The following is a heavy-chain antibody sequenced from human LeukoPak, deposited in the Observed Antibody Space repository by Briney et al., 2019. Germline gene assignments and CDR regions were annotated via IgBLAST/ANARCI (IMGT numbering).Heavy chain of an antibody. CDR2: INPNSGGT. V-gene: IGHV1-2*02. J-gene: IGHJ6*02. CDR1: GYTFTGYY. D-gene: IGHD3-3*01. Sequence: ASVKVSCKASGYTFTGYYMHWVRQAPGQGLEWMGWINPNSGGTNYAQKFQGRVTMTRDTSISTAYMELSRLRSDDTAVYYCARDHVTIFGVEYGMDVWDQGTTVTVSS. CDR3: ARDHVTIFGVEYGMDV.